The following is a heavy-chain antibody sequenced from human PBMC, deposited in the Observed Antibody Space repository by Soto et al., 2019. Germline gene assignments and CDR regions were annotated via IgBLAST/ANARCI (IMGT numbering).Heavy chain of an antibody. CDR2: IYWDDDK. CDR3: AHRPIAAAATRGFGWFDP. CDR1: GGSISSYYW. Sequence: TLSLTCTVSGGSISSYYWSWIRQPPGKALEWLALIYWDDDKRYSPSLKSRLTITKDTSKNQVVLTMTNMDPVDTATYYCAHRPIAAAATRGFGWFDPWGQGTLVTVSS. J-gene: IGHJ5*02. V-gene: IGHV2-5*08. D-gene: IGHD6-25*01.